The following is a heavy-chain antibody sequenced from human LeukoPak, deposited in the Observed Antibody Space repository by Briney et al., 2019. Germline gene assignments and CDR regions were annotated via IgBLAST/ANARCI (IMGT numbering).Heavy chain of an antibody. CDR3: ATGDHSFAN. J-gene: IGHJ4*02. V-gene: IGHV4-4*07. D-gene: IGHD7-27*01. CDR1: GAPLTPYY. CDR2: YASGST. Sequence: SETLSLTCSVSGAPLTPYYWNWIRQPPGKGLEWIGRYASGSTTHNPSLKSQFTMSIDTSKNQISLKLTSVTAADTAVYYCATGDHSFANWGQGTLVTVTP.